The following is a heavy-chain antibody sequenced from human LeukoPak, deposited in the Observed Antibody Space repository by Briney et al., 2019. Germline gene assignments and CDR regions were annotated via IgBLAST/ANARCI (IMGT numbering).Heavy chain of an antibody. J-gene: IGHJ1*01. V-gene: IGHV3-20*04. CDR2: INWNGGST. Sequence: PGGSLRLSCAASGFTFDDYGMSWVRQAPGKGLEWVSGINWNGGSTGYADSVKGRFTISRDNAKNSLYLQMNSLRAEDTALYYCARVGPEGELLLGYFQHWGQGTLVTVSS. CDR1: GFTFDDYG. D-gene: IGHD1-26*01. CDR3: ARVGPEGELLLGYFQH.